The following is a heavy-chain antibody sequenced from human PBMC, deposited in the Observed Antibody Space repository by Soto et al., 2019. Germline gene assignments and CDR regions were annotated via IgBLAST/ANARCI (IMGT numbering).Heavy chain of an antibody. CDR3: AGGSVDTVDSRGFDDE. CDR1: CGSFSVYY. CDR2: INHSGGT. Sequence: SEILFFSSASCCGSFSVYYCCWIRAPPGKGLEWIGEINHSGGTSYKPALKSRVTISVDTSKSQFSLKLTSVTAADRAVYYCAGGSVDTVDSRGFDDEWGQGTPFTVS. J-gene: IGHJ4*02. V-gene: IGHV4-34*01. D-gene: IGHD3-22*01.